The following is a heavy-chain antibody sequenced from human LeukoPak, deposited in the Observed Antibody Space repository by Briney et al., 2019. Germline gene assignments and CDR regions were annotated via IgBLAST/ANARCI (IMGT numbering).Heavy chain of an antibody. D-gene: IGHD1-26*01. CDR1: GGTFSSYA. V-gene: IGHV1-69*13. CDR2: IIPIFGTA. CDR3: ATRTGIVGATTLGAFDI. J-gene: IGHJ3*02. Sequence: ASVKVSCKASGGTFSSYAISWVRQAPGQGLEWMGGIIPIFGTANYAQKFQGRVTITADESTSTAYMELSSLRSEDTAVYYCATRTGIVGATTLGAFDIWGQGTMVTVSS.